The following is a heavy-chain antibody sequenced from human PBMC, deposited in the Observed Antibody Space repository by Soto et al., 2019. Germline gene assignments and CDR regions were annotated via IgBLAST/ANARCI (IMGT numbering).Heavy chain of an antibody. CDR1: GYIFTNYG. Sequence: QVQLMQSGAEVKKPGASVAVSCKASGYIFTNYGITWVRQAPGQGLEWMGWISSSNGDTKHAQKLQGRVTMTTDTSTTTAYMELRSLMSDVLAVYYCAIGALGNTQEQNYPYYYGLDVRCQGTTVTVS. CDR3: AIGALGNTQEQNYPYYYGLDV. J-gene: IGHJ6*02. CDR2: ISSSNGDT. V-gene: IGHV1-18*03. D-gene: IGHD3-10*01.